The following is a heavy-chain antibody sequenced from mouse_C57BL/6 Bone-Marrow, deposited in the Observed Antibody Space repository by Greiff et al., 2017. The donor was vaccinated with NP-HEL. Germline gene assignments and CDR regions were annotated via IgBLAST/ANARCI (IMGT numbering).Heavy chain of an antibody. D-gene: IGHD2-4*01. Sequence: EVKLVESGGGLVKPGGSLKLSCAASGFTFSDYGMHWVRQAPEKGLEWVAYISSGSSTIYYADTVKGRFTLSRDNAKNTLFLQMTSLSAEDTAMYYCARRNDYDGPFDYWGQGTTLTVSS. CDR1: GFTFSDYG. CDR3: ARRNDYDGPFDY. CDR2: ISSGSSTI. V-gene: IGHV5-17*01. J-gene: IGHJ2*01.